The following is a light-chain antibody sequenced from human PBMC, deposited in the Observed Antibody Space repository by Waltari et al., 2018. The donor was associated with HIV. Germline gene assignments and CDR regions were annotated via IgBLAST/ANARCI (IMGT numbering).Light chain of an antibody. CDR1: TEYSHYA. Sequence: QLVVTQSSSASASLGASVKLTCTLTTEYSHYAIAWHQQQPDKGPRYLMKVDSDGIHTKGDGIPDRFSGSSAGADRCLIISSLQSEDEADYYCQTWGTGIVFGGGTKVTVL. J-gene: IGLJ3*02. CDR2: VDSDGIH. CDR3: QTWGTGIV. V-gene: IGLV4-69*01.